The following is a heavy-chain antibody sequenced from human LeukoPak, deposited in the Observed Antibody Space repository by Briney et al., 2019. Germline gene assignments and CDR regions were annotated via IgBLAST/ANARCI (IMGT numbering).Heavy chain of an antibody. CDR2: IYYSGST. D-gene: IGHD4-17*01. V-gene: IGHV4-59*08. CDR1: GGSISSYY. J-gene: IGHJ4*02. CDR3: ARQLGDYISFDY. Sequence: SETLSLTCTVSGGSISSYYWSWIRQPSGKGLEWIGYIYYSGSTNYNPSLKSRVTISVDTSKNQFSLKLSSVTAADTAVYYCARQLGDYISFDYWGQGTLVTVSS.